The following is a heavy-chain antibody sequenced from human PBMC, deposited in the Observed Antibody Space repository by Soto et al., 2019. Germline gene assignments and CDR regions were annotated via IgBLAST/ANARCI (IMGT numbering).Heavy chain of an antibody. V-gene: IGHV4-61*08. CDR2: IFYSGST. CDR3: ATSPDCSGGSCRYYYGMDV. CDR1: GGSISSGDFY. D-gene: IGHD2-15*01. J-gene: IGHJ6*02. Sequence: SETLSLTCTVSGGSISSGDFYWTWIRQPPGKGLEWIGHIFYSGSTNYNPSLKSRVTISVDTSKNQFSLKLSSVTAADTAVYYCATSPDCSGGSCRYYYGMDVWGQGTTVTVSS.